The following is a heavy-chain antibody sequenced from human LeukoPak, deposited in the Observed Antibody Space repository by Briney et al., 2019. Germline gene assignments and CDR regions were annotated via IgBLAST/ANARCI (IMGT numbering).Heavy chain of an antibody. J-gene: IGHJ5*02. CDR2: ISSSGSTI. CDR3: ARWAAAVPFDP. CDR1: GFTFSDYY. D-gene: IGHD6-13*01. V-gene: IGHV3-11*01. Sequence: GGSQRLSCAASGFTFSDYYMSWIRQAPGKGLEWVSYISSSGSTIYYADSVKGRFTISRDNAKNSLYLQMNSLRAEDTAVYYCARWAAAVPFDPWGQGTLVTVSS.